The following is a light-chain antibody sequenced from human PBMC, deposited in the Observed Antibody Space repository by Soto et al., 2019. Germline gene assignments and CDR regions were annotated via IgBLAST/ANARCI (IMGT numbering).Light chain of an antibody. CDR3: QEFFSPLYT. V-gene: IGKV1-39*01. Sequence: DIQLTQSPSSLSASVGDRVTITCRASQTIHNFLNWYQQTPGKAPKLLIYAASNLRGGVPSRFSGGGSGTDFTLNINSLQPEDFATYYCQEFFSPLYTFGRGTMLDI. CDR2: AAS. J-gene: IGKJ2*01. CDR1: QTIHNF.